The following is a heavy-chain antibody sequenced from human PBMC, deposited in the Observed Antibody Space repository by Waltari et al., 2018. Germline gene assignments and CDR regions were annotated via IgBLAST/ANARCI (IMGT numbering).Heavy chain of an antibody. CDR2: IFYTGST. CDR1: GVSIRGSSYY. Sequence: QLQLQESGPGLVKPSETLSLTCNVSGVSIRGSSYYWGWIRQPPGKGLAWIGNIFYTGSTSYNPSLQSRVTISVDTSKNHFSLKLSSVTAADTAVYYCATLETAADAFDIWGHGTMVTVSS. V-gene: IGHV4-39*07. CDR3: ATLETAADAFDI. J-gene: IGHJ3*02. D-gene: IGHD2-15*01.